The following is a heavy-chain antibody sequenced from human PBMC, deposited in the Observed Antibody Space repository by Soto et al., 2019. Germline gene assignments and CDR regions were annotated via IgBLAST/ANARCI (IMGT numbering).Heavy chain of an antibody. CDR1: EGSISGYY. Sequence: SDNCTVEEGSISGYYWNRISKPPGKGLEWIGEINHSGSTNYNPSLKSRVTISVDKSKNQFSLKLSSVTAADTAVYYCARKSTQGQYYYDSSGYYTFDYWGQGTLVTVSS. J-gene: IGHJ4*02. D-gene: IGHD3-22*01. CDR3: ARKSTQGQYYYDSSGYYTFDY. CDR2: INHSGST. V-gene: IGHV4-34*01.